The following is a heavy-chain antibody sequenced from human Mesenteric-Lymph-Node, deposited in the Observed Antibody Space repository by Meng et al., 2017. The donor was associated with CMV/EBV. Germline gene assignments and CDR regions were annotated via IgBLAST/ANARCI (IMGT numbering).Heavy chain of an antibody. CDR1: GFTFNDYA. CDR3: GSRDCSDGVCSSFYDY. J-gene: IGHJ4*02. D-gene: IGHD2-8*01. CDR2: ISGNGATT. V-gene: IGHV3-23*01. Sequence: GESLKISCAASGFTFNDYAMSWVRQAPGKGLEWVSDISGNGATTYYADSVKGRFTISRDNSKNTLFLQMNSLRAEDTAVSYCGSRDCSDGVCSSFYDYWGQGTLVTVSS.